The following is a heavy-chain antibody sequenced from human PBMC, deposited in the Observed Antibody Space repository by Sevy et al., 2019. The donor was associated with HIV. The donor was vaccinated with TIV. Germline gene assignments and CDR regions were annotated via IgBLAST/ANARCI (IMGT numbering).Heavy chain of an antibody. CDR3: ARVPTYYYGSATYFES. CDR2: IGAYNGNA. D-gene: IGHD3-10*01. CDR1: GYTFASEG. Sequence: ASVKVSCKASGYTFASEGISWVRQAPGQWLEWMGWIGAYNGNANSAQKLQGRVTMTTDTSTSTAYMELSSLRSDDTAIYYCARVPTYYYGSATYFESWGQGTLVTVSS. J-gene: IGHJ4*02. V-gene: IGHV1-18*01.